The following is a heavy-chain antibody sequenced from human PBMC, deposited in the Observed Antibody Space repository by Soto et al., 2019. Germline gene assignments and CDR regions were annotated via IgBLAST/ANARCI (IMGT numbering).Heavy chain of an antibody. CDR2: IYYSGST. CDR3: ARVRVGWFDP. CDR1: GGSISSYY. D-gene: IGHD1-26*01. J-gene: IGHJ5*02. V-gene: IGHV4-59*01. Sequence: PSETLSLTCTVSGGSISSYYWSWIRQPPGKGLEWIGYIYYSGSTNYNPSLKSRVTTSVDTSKNQFSLKLSSVTAADTAVYYCARVRVGWFDPWGQGTLVTVSS.